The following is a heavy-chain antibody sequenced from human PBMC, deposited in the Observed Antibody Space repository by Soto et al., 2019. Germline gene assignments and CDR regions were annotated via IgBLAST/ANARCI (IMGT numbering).Heavy chain of an antibody. Sequence: QVQLVESGGGVVQPGRSLRLSCAASGFTFSSYGMHWVRQAPGKGLEWVAVVLYDGSNQYYADSVKGRFTISRDNSKNTLSLQMNSLRAEDTALYFCAKDRRGAASGIDYWGQGTLVTVSS. CDR2: VLYDGSNQ. J-gene: IGHJ4*02. D-gene: IGHD6-13*01. CDR1: GFTFSSYG. CDR3: AKDRRGAASGIDY. V-gene: IGHV3-30*18.